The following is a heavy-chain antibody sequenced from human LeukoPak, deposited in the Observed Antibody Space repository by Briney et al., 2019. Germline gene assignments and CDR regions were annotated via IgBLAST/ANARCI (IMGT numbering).Heavy chain of an antibody. CDR3: ARGRLLVSGAARRWFDP. V-gene: IGHV4-34*01. J-gene: IGHJ5*02. Sequence: PSETLSLTCLVSGGSISNNYWSWIRQPTGKGLEWIGEINHSGSTNYNPSLKSRVTISVDTSKNQFSLKLSSVTAADTAVYYCARGRLLVSGAARRWFDPWGQGTLVTVSS. CDR2: INHSGST. CDR1: GGSISNNY. D-gene: IGHD5/OR15-5a*01.